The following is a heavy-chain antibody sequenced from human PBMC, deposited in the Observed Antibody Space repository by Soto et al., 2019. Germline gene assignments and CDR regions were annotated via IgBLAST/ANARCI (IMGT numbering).Heavy chain of an antibody. CDR1: GFNKSIYA. CDR3: ATVGGSSWSEGLDY. J-gene: IGHJ4*02. CDR2: IGGRVGSS. Sequence: EVQILESGGGLVQPGGSLRLSCAASGFNKSIYAMNWVRQAPGKGLEWVSGIGGRVGSSYYADSVMGRFTISRDKSKNTRYWQMNSLRAEDTVVYYCATVGGSSWSEGLDYWGQGTVVTVSS. V-gene: IGHV3-23*01. D-gene: IGHD6-13*01.